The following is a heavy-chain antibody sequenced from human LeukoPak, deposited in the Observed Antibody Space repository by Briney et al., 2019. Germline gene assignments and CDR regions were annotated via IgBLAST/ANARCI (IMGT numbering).Heavy chain of an antibody. Sequence: SETLFLTCTVSGDSITPYYWSWIRQPPGKGLEWIGYVYYTGSGSTSNNPSLKSRVTISVDTSKNQFSLNLKSVTAADTAVYFCARHAVYAGSGWAFDYWGQGTLVTVFS. D-gene: IGHD6-19*01. CDR3: ARHAVYAGSGWAFDY. J-gene: IGHJ4*02. CDR2: VYYTGSGST. CDR1: GDSITPYY. V-gene: IGHV4-59*08.